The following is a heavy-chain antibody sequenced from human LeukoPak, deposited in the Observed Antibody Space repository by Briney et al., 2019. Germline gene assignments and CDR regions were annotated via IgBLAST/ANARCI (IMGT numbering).Heavy chain of an antibody. D-gene: IGHD3-22*01. J-gene: IGHJ5*02. CDR1: GYTFTSYG. CDR2: ISAYNGNT. CDR3: ARGAEGYYDSSGYVLDWRGFDP. Sequence: ASVKVSCKASGYTFTSYGISWVRQAPGQGLEWMGWISAYNGNTNYAQKLQGRVTMTTDTSTSTAYMELRSLRSDDTAVYYCARGAEGYYDSSGYVLDWRGFDPWGQGTLDTVSS. V-gene: IGHV1-18*01.